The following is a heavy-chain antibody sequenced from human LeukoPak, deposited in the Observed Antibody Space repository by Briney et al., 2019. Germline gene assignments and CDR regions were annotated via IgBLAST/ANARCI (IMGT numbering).Heavy chain of an antibody. Sequence: ASVKVSCKASGGTFSSYAISWVRQAPGQGLEWMGWISAHDGGTNYALKLQDRVSMTTDTSTSTAYMELRGLRSDDTAVYYCARRSTLYSSGWFYFDYWGQGTLVTVSS. J-gene: IGHJ4*02. CDR3: ARRSTLYSSGWFYFDY. CDR1: GGTFSSYA. V-gene: IGHV1-18*01. D-gene: IGHD6-19*01. CDR2: ISAHDGGT.